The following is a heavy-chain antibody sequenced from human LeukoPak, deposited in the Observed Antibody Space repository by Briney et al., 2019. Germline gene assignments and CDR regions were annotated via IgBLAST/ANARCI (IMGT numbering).Heavy chain of an antibody. CDR2: IGTAGDT. CDR1: GFTFSSYD. J-gene: IGHJ6*02. D-gene: IGHD1-26*01. CDR3: ATYSGSYARLFYYYYGMDV. Sequence: GGSLRLSYAASGFTFSSYDMHWVRQATGKGLEWVSAIGTAGDTYYPGSVKGRFTISRDNSKNTLYLQMNSLRAEDTAVYYCATYSGSYARLFYYYYGMDVWGQGTTVTVSS. V-gene: IGHV3-13*01.